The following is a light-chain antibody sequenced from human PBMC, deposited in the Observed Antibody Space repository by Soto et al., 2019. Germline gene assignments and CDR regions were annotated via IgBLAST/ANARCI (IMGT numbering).Light chain of an antibody. CDR3: QQYGSSPGIT. Sequence: EIVLTQSPGTLSLSPGERATLSCRASRSVSSSYLAWYQQKPGQAPRLLIYGASSRATGIPDRFSGSESGTDFTLNISRLEPEDFAVYYCQQYGSSPGITFGQGTRLEI. J-gene: IGKJ5*01. CDR1: RSVSSSY. V-gene: IGKV3-20*01. CDR2: GAS.